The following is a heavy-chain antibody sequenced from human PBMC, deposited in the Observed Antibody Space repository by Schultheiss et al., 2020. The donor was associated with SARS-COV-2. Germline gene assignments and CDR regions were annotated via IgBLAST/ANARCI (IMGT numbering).Heavy chain of an antibody. CDR1: GGSISSYY. Sequence: SETLSLTCTVSGGSISSYYWSWIRQPPGKGLEWIGYIYYSGSTNYNPSLKSRVTISVDTSKNQFSLKLSSVTAADTAVYYCARGNSSSPFDYWGQGTLVTVSS. CDR2: IYYSGST. J-gene: IGHJ4*02. V-gene: IGHV4-59*01. D-gene: IGHD6-6*01. CDR3: ARGNSSSPFDY.